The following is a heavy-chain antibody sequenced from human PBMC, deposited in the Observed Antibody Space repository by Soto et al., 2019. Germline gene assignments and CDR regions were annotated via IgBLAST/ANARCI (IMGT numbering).Heavy chain of an antibody. CDR3: VKDLRDDFWSGYYNWFDP. CDR2: ISSNGGST. D-gene: IGHD3-3*01. V-gene: IGHV3-64D*08. J-gene: IGHJ5*02. CDR1: GFTFSSYG. Sequence: GGSLRLSCAASGFTFSSYGMHWVRQAPGKGLEYVSAISSNGGSTYYADSVKGRFTISRDNSKNTLNLQMSSLRAEDTAVYYCVKDLRDDFWSGYYNWFDPWGQGTLVTVSS.